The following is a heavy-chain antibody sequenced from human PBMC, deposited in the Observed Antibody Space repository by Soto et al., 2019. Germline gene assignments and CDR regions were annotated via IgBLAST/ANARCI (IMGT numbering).Heavy chain of an antibody. Sequence: QVQLVQSGAEVKKPGSSVKVSCKASGGTFSSYAISWVRQAPGQGLEWMGGIIPIFGTANYPQKFQARVTITAHESTSTAYMELSSQSSDDTAVYYCATDHHEGRGYCSSYWGQGTLVTVSS. J-gene: IGHJ4*02. D-gene: IGHD5-12*01. CDR3: ATDHHEGRGYCSSY. CDR1: GGTFSSYA. CDR2: IIPIFGTA. V-gene: IGHV1-69*12.